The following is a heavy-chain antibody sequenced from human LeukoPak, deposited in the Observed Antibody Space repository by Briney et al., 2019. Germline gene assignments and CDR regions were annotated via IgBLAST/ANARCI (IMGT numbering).Heavy chain of an antibody. J-gene: IGHJ2*01. D-gene: IGHD2-21*02. V-gene: IGHV4-4*07. Sequence: SSETLSLTCTVSGGSISSYHWSWIRQSAGKGLEWIGRIYTSGSTSYNPSLKSQITMSIDTSKNQFSLKMSSVTAADTAVYYCARATYCGGDCYDWSFDLWGRGTLITVSS. CDR2: IYTSGST. CDR1: GGSISSYH. CDR3: ARATYCGGDCYDWSFDL.